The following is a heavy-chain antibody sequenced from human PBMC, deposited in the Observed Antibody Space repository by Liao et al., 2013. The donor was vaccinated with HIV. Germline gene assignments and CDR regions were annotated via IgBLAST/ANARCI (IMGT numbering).Heavy chain of an antibody. J-gene: IGHJ3*02. CDR3: ARESFIMITFGGVMGAFDI. Sequence: QVQLQESGPGLVKPSETLSLTCTVSGGSINTYYWSWIRQPAGKGLEWIGRVYSSGSTDYSPSLKSRVTVSVDTSKNQFSLKLNSVTAADTAVYYCARESFIMITFGGVMGAFDIWGQGTMVTVSS. D-gene: IGHD3-16*01. CDR2: VYSSGST. CDR1: GGSINTYY. V-gene: IGHV4-4*07.